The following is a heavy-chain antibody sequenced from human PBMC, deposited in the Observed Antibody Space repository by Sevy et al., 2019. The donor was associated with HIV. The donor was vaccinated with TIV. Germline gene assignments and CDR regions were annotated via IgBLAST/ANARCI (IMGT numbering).Heavy chain of an antibody. V-gene: IGHV3-7*03. CDR3: ARDCSSTTCLWGMDV. CDR1: GFSFSNYW. Sequence: GGPLRLSCAASGFSFSNYWMSWVRQAPGKGLEWVANIKLDGSEKYYVDSVKGRFTISRDNAKKSLYLQMNSLRTEDTAVYYCARDCSSTTCLWGMDVWGQGTTVTVSS. J-gene: IGHJ6*02. D-gene: IGHD2-2*01. CDR2: IKLDGSEK.